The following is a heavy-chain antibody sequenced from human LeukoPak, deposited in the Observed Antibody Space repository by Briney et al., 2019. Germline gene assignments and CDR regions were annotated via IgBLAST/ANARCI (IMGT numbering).Heavy chain of an antibody. V-gene: IGHV1-2*02. CDR2: INPNSGGT. Sequence: EASVKVSCKASGFTFTDYYIHWVRQAPGQGLEWMAWINPNSGGTDYAQKFQGRVTMTRDTSISTAYMELSRLKPDDTAVYYCARVESSSTNWSFHHWGQGTLVTVSS. D-gene: IGHD6-13*01. J-gene: IGHJ1*01. CDR3: ARVESSSTNWSFHH. CDR1: GFTFTDYY.